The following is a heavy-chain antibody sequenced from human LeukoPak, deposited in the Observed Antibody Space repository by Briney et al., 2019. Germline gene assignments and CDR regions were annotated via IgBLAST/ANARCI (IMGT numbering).Heavy chain of an antibody. CDR3: ARDDVAVAGTGEGFDY. V-gene: IGHV3-53*01. Sequence: GGSLRLSCAASGLTVSSNCMSWVRQAPGKGLEWVSFIYSGGNTYYADSVKGRFTISRDNAKNSLYLQMNSVRAEDTAVYYCARDDVAVAGTGEGFDYWGQGTLVTVSS. CDR1: GLTVSSNC. CDR2: IYSGGNT. D-gene: IGHD6-19*01. J-gene: IGHJ4*02.